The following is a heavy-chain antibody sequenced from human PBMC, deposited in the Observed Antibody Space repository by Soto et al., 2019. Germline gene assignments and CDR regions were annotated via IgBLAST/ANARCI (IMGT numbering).Heavy chain of an antibody. CDR3: ARRSVPVTVVPLAMQFQH. CDR2: IGGSTYT. Sequence: QVQLVESGGGLVKPGGSLRLSCAASGFTFSDYYMSWIRQSPGEGLEWISYIGGSTYTKYADSVKGRFTISRDNAKNSLILQMNSLRAEDTAMYYVARRSVPVTVVPLAMQFQHWGQGALVTVSS. J-gene: IGHJ1*01. D-gene: IGHD2-21*02. CDR1: GFTFSDYY. V-gene: IGHV3-11*05.